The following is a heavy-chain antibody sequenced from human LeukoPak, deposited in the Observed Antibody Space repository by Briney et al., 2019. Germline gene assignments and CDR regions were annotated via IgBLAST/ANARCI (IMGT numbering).Heavy chain of an antibody. J-gene: IGHJ4*02. CDR2: MNPNSGNT. Sequence: ASVKVSCKASGYTFTNYDINWVRQATGQGLEWMGWMNPNSGNTGYAQKFQGRVTMTRNTSISTAYMELSSLRSDDTAVYYCARGPSWNFLTGSSYYFDYWDQGTLVTVSS. V-gene: IGHV1-8*02. D-gene: IGHD3/OR15-3a*01. CDR3: ARGPSWNFLTGSSYYFDY. CDR1: GYTFTNYD.